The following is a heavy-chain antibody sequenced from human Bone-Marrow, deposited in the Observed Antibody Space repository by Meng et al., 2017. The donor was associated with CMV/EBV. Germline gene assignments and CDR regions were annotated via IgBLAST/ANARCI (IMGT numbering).Heavy chain of an antibody. Sequence: GGSLRLSCAASGFTFSDHYMDWVRQAPGKGLEWVSYISSSGSTIYYADSVKGRFTISRDNAKNSLYLQMNSLRAEDTAVYYCASGCLGHYYYGMDVWGQGTTVTVSS. CDR1: GFTFSDHY. D-gene: IGHD7-27*01. CDR3: ASGCLGHYYYGMDV. CDR2: ISSSGSTI. J-gene: IGHJ6*02. V-gene: IGHV3-11*01.